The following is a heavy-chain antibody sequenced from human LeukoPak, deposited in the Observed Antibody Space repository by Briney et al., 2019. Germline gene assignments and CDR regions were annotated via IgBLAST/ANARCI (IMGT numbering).Heavy chain of an antibody. CDR3: ARLKSEWQGDYFDY. J-gene: IGHJ4*02. CDR2: IYSGGST. Sequence: GGSLRLSCAASGFTVSSNYMSWARQAPGKGLEWVSVIYSGGSTYYADSVKGRFTISRDNSKNTLYLQMNSLRAEDTAVYYCARLKSEWQGDYFDYWGQGTLVTVSS. CDR1: GFTVSSNY. V-gene: IGHV3-53*01. D-gene: IGHD3-3*01.